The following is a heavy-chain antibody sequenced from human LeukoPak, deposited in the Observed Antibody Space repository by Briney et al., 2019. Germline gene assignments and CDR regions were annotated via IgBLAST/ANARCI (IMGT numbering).Heavy chain of an antibody. CDR2: IYYSGST. D-gene: IGHD1-1*01. V-gene: IGHV4-59*12. J-gene: IGHJ4*02. CDR3: AREGVQMAALFDY. CDR1: GGSISSYY. Sequence: PSETLSLTCTVSGGSISSYYWSWIRQPPGKGLEWIGYIYYSGSTNYNPSLKSRVTISVDTSKNQFSLKLSSVTAADTAVYYCAREGVQMAALFDYWGQGTLVTVSS.